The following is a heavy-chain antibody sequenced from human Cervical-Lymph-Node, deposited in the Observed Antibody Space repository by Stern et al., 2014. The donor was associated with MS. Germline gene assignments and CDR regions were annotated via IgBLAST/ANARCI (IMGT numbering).Heavy chain of an antibody. J-gene: IGHJ3*02. CDR3: ARDQGGKYYDSSGYYSDAFDI. Sequence: EVQLVESGGGLVKPGGSLRLSCAASGFTFSSYSMNWVRQAPGKGLEWVSFISSSSSYIYYADSVKRRFTISRDNAKNSLYLQMNSLRAEDTAVYYCARDQGGKYYDSSGYYSDAFDIWGQGTMVTVSS. CDR1: GFTFSSYS. V-gene: IGHV3-21*01. D-gene: IGHD3-22*01. CDR2: ISSSSSYI.